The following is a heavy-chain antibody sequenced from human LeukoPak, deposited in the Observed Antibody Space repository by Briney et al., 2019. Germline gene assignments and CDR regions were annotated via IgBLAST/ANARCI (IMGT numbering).Heavy chain of an antibody. J-gene: IGHJ4*02. CDR3: AKDIVGFTTGGFDY. V-gene: IGHV3-9*03. CDR1: GFTFSGYD. D-gene: IGHD1-26*01. CDR2: ISWNSGSI. Sequence: GGSLRLSCAASGFTFSGYDMHWVRQAPGKGLEWVSGISWNSGSIGYADSVKGRFTISRDNAKNSLYLQMNSLRAEDMALYYCAKDIVGFTTGGFDYWGQGTLVTVSS.